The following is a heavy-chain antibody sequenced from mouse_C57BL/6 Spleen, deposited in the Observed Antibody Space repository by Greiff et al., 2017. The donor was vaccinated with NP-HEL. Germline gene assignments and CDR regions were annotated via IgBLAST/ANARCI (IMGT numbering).Heavy chain of an antibody. CDR1: GFSFNTYA. Sequence: EVKLVESGGGLVQPKGSLKLSCAASGFSFNTYAMNWVRQAPGKGLEWVARIRSKSNNYATYYADSVKDRFTISRDDSESMLYLQMNNLKTEDTAMYYCVRHGLYYDYDYYYAMDYWGQGTSVTVSS. V-gene: IGHV10-1*01. J-gene: IGHJ4*01. CDR2: IRSKSNNYAT. CDR3: VRHGLYYDYDYYYAMDY. D-gene: IGHD2-4*01.